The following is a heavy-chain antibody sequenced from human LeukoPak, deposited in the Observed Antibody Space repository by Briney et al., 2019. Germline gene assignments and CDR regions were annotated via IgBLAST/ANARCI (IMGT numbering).Heavy chain of an antibody. D-gene: IGHD2-2*01. J-gene: IGHJ6*03. V-gene: IGHV4-34*01. CDR1: GVSFSGYY. CDR3: ARPRRGYCSSTSCPSYYYYYMDV. CDR2: INHSGST. Sequence: PSETLSLTCAVYGVSFSGYYWSWIRQPPGKGLEWIGEINHSGSTNYNPSLKSRVTISVGTSKNQFSLKLSSVTAADTAVYYCARPRRGYCSSTSCPSYYYYYMDVWGKGTTVTVSS.